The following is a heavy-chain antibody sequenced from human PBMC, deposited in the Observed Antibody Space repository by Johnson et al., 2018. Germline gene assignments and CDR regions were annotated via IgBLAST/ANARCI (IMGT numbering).Heavy chain of an antibody. V-gene: IGHV3-21*01. D-gene: IGHD2-8*01. CDR2: ISSSSSYI. Sequence: VQLVQSGGGLVKPGGSLRLSCAASGFTFSSYSMNWVRQAPGKGLEWVSSISSSSSYIYYADSVKGRFIISRDNAKNSLFLHMNSLRAEDTAVYYCARNRVLSGAFVIWGQGTMVTVSS. CDR3: ARNRVLSGAFVI. J-gene: IGHJ3*02. CDR1: GFTFSSYS.